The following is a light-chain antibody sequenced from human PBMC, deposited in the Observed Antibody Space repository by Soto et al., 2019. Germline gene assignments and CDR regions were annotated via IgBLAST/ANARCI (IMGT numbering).Light chain of an antibody. CDR2: DAF. CDR3: QQYDNLPVT. V-gene: IGKV1-33*01. Sequence: DIQMTQSPSSLSASVGDRVTITCQASHDIINSLNWFQQKPGEAPKLLIFDAFKLQTGVPSRFSGSGSGTDFTLTISSLQPEDIATYYYQQYDNLPVTFGGGTKVEIK. J-gene: IGKJ4*01. CDR1: HDIINS.